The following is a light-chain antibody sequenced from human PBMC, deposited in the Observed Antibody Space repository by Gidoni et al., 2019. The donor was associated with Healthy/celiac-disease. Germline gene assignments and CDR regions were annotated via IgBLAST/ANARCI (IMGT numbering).Light chain of an antibody. CDR1: ALPKQY. CDR2: KDS. V-gene: IGLV3-25*03. Sequence: SYELTQPPSVSVSPGQTARITCSGDALPKQYAYWYQQKPGQAPVLVIYKDSERPSGIPERFSGSSSGTTVTLTISGVQAEDEDDYYCQSADSSGTYVLGTGTKVTVL. CDR3: QSADSSGTYV. J-gene: IGLJ1*01.